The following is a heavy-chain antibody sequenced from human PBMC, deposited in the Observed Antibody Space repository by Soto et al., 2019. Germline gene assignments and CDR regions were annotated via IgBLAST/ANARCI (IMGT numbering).Heavy chain of an antibody. J-gene: IGHJ1*01. CDR3: ARSGSGAVPDSFGY. CDR1: GFMFSRYA. CDR2: ISKDGSVN. D-gene: IGHD3-10*01. V-gene: IGHV3-30-3*01. Sequence: QVQLVESGGRVVQPGGSLRLSCAASGFMFSRYAIHWVRQAPGKGLERVAVISKDGSVNYYADSVRGRFSISRDKSKNTIYLEMNGMRDDDTAVFYCARSGSGAVPDSFGYWGQGTLVTVSS.